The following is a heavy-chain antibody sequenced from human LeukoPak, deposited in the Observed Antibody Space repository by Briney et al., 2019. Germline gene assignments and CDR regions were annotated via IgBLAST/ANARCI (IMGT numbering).Heavy chain of an antibody. Sequence: GGSLRLSCAASGFTFSDYYMSWIRQAPGKGLEWVSYISSSGSTIYYADSVKGRFTISRDNAKNSLYLQMNNLRAEDTAVYYCARHPIAAAGFNWFDPWGQGTLVTVSS. D-gene: IGHD6-13*01. J-gene: IGHJ5*02. CDR1: GFTFSDYY. V-gene: IGHV3-11*01. CDR3: ARHPIAAAGFNWFDP. CDR2: ISSSGSTI.